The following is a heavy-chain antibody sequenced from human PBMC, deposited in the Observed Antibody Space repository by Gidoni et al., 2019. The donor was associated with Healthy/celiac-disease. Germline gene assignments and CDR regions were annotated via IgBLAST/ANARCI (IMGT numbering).Heavy chain of an antibody. Sequence: QVQLVEPGGGVVQPGRSMSLPCAESGFPFSSYGLHWVRQAPGKGLGWVAVIWYDGSNKYYAASVKGRFTISRDNSKNTLYLQMNSLRAEDTAVYYCARDLLFGDRFDYWGQGTLVTVSS. CDR1: GFPFSSYG. CDR2: IWYDGSNK. V-gene: IGHV3-33*01. CDR3: ARDLLFGDRFDY. D-gene: IGHD3-10*02. J-gene: IGHJ4*02.